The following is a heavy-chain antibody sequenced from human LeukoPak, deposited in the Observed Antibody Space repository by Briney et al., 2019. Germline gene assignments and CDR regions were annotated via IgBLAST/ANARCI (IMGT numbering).Heavy chain of an antibody. CDR2: INPNNGGT. J-gene: IGHJ4*02. V-gene: IGHV1-2*02. CDR3: ASESRPGRFGELFDS. Sequence: ASVKVSCKASGYTFTGYYMHWVRQAPGQGLEWMGWINPNNGGTYLAQKFQGRVTLTRDASITTAYMGLPRLRSDDTAVYFCASESRPGRFGELFDSWGQGTLVIVSS. D-gene: IGHD3-10*01. CDR1: GYTFTGYY.